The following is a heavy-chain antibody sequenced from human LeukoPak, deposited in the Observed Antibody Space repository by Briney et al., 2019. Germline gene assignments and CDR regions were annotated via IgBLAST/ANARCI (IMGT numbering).Heavy chain of an antibody. D-gene: IGHD7-27*01. J-gene: IGHJ4*02. Sequence: GGSLRLSCAAPGFTFSSYAMHWVRQAPGKGLEWVAVISYDGSNKYYADSVKGRFTISRDNSKNTLYLQMNSLRAEDTAVYYCARESSGDLNYFDYWGQGTLVTVSS. CDR3: ARESSGDLNYFDY. V-gene: IGHV3-30-3*01. CDR1: GFTFSSYA. CDR2: ISYDGSNK.